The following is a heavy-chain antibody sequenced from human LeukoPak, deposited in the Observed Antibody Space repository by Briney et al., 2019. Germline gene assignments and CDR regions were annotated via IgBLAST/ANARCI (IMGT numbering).Heavy chain of an antibody. CDR2: IRYDGSNK. V-gene: IGHV3-30*02. Sequence: PGGSLRLSCAASGFTFSSYGMHWVRQAPGKGLEWVAFIRYDGSNKYYADSVKGRFAISRDNSENTLYLQMDSLRAEDTAVYYCAKERIRLWSDIDYWGQGILVTVSS. D-gene: IGHD3-10*02. J-gene: IGHJ4*02. CDR3: AKERIRLWSDIDY. CDR1: GFTFSSYG.